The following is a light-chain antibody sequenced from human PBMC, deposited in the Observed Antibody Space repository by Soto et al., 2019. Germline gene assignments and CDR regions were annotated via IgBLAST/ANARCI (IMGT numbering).Light chain of an antibody. Sequence: QSVLTQPASVSGSPGQSITISCTGTSSDVGTYNYVSWYQQHPGKAPKVMIYEVTPRPSGVSNRFSGCKSGNTASLTISGIQAEDEAEYYCSSYTGSSTLYVFGTGTKATVL. J-gene: IGLJ1*01. CDR2: EVT. CDR1: SSDVGTYNY. V-gene: IGLV2-14*01. CDR3: SSYTGSSTLYV.